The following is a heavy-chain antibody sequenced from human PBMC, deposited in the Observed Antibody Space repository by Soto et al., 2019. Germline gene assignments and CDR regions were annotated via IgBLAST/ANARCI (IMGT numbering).Heavy chain of an antibody. J-gene: IGHJ4*02. D-gene: IGHD6-13*01. V-gene: IGHV3-11*04. CDR2: ISSSGTTI. CDR3: AREIATTGLYYFDY. Sequence: PGGSLRLSCAASGFTFSDYYMSWIRQAPGKGLEWVSYISSSGTTINYPDSVKGRFTISRDNAKNTLYLQMNSLRAEDTAVYYCAREIATTGLYYFDYWGQGTLVTVSS. CDR1: GFTFSDYY.